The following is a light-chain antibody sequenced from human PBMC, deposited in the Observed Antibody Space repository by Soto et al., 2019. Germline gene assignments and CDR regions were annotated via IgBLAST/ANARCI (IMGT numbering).Light chain of an antibody. Sequence: EIVMTQSPATLSVSPGERATISCRASQSVGSDLAWYQQKPVKAPRLVIYAIFTRATGVPTRISGSEYGTEFTLAIRSLQSEDFAVYYWQQYTSWPLTFGGGTKVEIK. CDR2: AIF. V-gene: IGKV3D-15*01. CDR1: QSVGSD. J-gene: IGKJ4*01. CDR3: QQYTSWPLT.